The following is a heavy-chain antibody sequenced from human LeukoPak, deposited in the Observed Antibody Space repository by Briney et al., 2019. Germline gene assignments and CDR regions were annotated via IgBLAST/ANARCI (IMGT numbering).Heavy chain of an antibody. D-gene: IGHD5-12*01. Sequence: SETLSLTCAVYGGSFSGYYWSWIRQPPGKGLEWIGEINHSGSTNYNPSLKSRVTISVDTSKNQFSLKLSSVTAADTAVYYCARAGRLRNFDYWGQGTLVTVSS. CDR2: INHSGST. CDR1: GGSFSGYY. CDR3: ARAGRLRNFDY. J-gene: IGHJ4*02. V-gene: IGHV4-34*01.